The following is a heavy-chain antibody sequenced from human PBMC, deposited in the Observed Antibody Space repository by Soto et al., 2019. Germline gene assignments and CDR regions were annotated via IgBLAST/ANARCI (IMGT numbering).Heavy chain of an antibody. CDR1: GFSFNSYG. CDR3: AKEGQMKVSTTLDH. D-gene: IGHD1-20*01. V-gene: IGHV3-30*18. Sequence: TGGSLRLSCTASGFSFNSYGMHWVRQAPGKGLEWLAVISYDGRNQYYADSAKGRFTISRDNSMNTLYLQINSLRAEDTAVYYCAKEGQMKVSTTLDHWGLGTLVTVSS. J-gene: IGHJ4*02. CDR2: ISYDGRNQ.